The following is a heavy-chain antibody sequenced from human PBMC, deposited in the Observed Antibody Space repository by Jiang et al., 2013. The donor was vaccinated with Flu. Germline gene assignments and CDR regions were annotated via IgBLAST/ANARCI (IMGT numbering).Heavy chain of an antibody. D-gene: IGHD2-15*01. CDR2: IKNKVNRYIT. V-gene: IGHV3-72*01. CDR3: ARDSQEGGWFDY. J-gene: IGHJ4*02. CDR1: GFTFSDHF. Sequence: VQLVESGGGLVQPGGSLRFSCAASGFTFSDHFMDWFRQAPGKGLEWVGRIKNKVNRYITEYAASVTGRFTISRDDSKNSLILQMNSVKSEDTAVYYCARDSQEGGWFDYWAQGTLVTVSS.